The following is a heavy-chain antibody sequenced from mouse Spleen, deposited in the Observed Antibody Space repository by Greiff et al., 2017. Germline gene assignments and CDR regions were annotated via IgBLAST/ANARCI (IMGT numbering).Heavy chain of an antibody. V-gene: IGHV1-63*01. J-gene: IGHJ2*01. D-gene: IGHD2-1*01. CDR3: ARSEGYGNYYFDY. CDR1: GYTFTNYW. CDR2: IYPGGGYT. Sequence: QVQLQQSGAELVRPGTSVKMSCKASGYTFTNYWIGWAKQRPGHGLEWIGDIYPGGGYTNYNEKFKGKATLTADKSSSTAYMQFSSLTSEDSAIYYCARSEGYGNYYFDYWGQGTTLTVSS.